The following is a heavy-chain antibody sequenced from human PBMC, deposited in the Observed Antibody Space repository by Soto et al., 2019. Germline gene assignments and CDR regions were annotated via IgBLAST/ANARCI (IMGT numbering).Heavy chain of an antibody. Sequence: QVQLVQSGAEVKKPGSSVKVSCKASGGTFSSYAISWVRQAPGQGLEWMGGIIPIFGTANYAQKFQGRVTITADESTSTAYMELSSLRSDDTAVYYCARGLDYYDSSGYSVSWFDPWGQGTLVTVSS. CDR1: GGTFSSYA. V-gene: IGHV1-69*01. D-gene: IGHD3-22*01. CDR3: ARGLDYYDSSGYSVSWFDP. J-gene: IGHJ5*02. CDR2: IIPIFGTA.